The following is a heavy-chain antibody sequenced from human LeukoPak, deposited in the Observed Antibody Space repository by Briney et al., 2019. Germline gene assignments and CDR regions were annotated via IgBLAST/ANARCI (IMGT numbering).Heavy chain of an antibody. CDR3: AKDGDDYSNYVFDY. D-gene: IGHD4-11*01. V-gene: IGHV3-43*01. J-gene: IGHJ4*02. Sequence: GSLRLSCAASGFTFDDYTMHWVRQAPGKGLEWVSLISWDGGSTYYADSVKGRFTISRDNSKNSLYLQMNSLRTEDTALYYCAKDGDDYSNYVFDYWGQGTLVTVSS. CDR2: ISWDGGST. CDR1: GFTFDDYT.